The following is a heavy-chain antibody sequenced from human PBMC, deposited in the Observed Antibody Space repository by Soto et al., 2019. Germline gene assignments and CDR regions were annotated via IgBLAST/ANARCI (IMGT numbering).Heavy chain of an antibody. J-gene: IGHJ6*02. D-gene: IGHD3-22*01. Sequence: ASVKVSCKASGHNFTSHYMHWVRQAPGQGLESMGIIYPRGGTTIYAQKFQGRVTMTRDTSTHTFYMELSSLRSEDTAMYYCARVGYSSTGTTFHYHGLDVWGQGTTVTVSS. CDR1: GHNFTSHY. CDR2: IYPRGGTT. V-gene: IGHV1-46*01. CDR3: ARVGYSSTGTTFHYHGLDV.